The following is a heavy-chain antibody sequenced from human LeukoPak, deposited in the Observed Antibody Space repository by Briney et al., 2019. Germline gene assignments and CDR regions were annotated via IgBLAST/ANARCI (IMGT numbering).Heavy chain of an antibody. Sequence: SETLSLTCTVSGGSISSGGYYWSWIRQHPGKGLEWIGYIYYSGSTYYNPSLKSRVTISVDRSKNQFSLKLSSVTAADTAVYYCARVEELLGIYWGQGTLVTVSS. J-gene: IGHJ4*02. CDR3: ARVEELLGIY. CDR1: GGSISSGGYY. D-gene: IGHD1-26*01. CDR2: IYYSGST. V-gene: IGHV4-31*03.